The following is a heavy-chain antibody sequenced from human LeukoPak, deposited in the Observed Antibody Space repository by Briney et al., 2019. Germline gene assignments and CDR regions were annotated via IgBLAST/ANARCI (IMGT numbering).Heavy chain of an antibody. Sequence: SETLSLTCAVYGGSFSGYYWSWIRQPPGKGLEWIGEINHSGSTNYNPSLKSRVTISVDTSKNQFSLKLSSVTAADTAVYYCARARSGWYATPWGQGTLVTVSS. CDR3: ARARSGWYATP. CDR2: INHSGST. V-gene: IGHV4-34*01. J-gene: IGHJ5*02. D-gene: IGHD6-19*01. CDR1: GGSFSGYY.